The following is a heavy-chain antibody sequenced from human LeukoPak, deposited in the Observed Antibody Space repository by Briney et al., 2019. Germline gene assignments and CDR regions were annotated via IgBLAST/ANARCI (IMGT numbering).Heavy chain of an antibody. J-gene: IGHJ3*02. D-gene: IGHD6-19*01. CDR3: AKPHRDSSGWRDAFDI. CDR1: GGSFSGYF. Sequence: PSETLSLTCAVYGGSFSGYFWSWIRQPPGKGLEWIGEINDSGSTNYNPSLKSRVTISVDTSKNQFSLKLSSVTAADTAVYYCAKPHRDSSGWRDAFDIWGQGTMVTVSS. CDR2: INDSGST. V-gene: IGHV4-34*01.